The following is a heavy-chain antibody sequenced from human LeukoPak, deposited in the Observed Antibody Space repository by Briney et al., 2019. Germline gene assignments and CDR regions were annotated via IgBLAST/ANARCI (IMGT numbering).Heavy chain of an antibody. D-gene: IGHD1-26*01. J-gene: IGHJ4*02. V-gene: IGHV1-2*02. CDR2: INPNSGGT. Sequence: ASVKVSCKASGYTFTAYYIHWVRQAPGQGLEWMGWINPNSGGTNYAQKFQGRVTMTRDTSISTAYMELSRLRSDDTAVYYCARNSIAGATTGFYVYWGQGTLVTVSS. CDR3: ARNSIAGATTGFYVY. CDR1: GYTFTAYY.